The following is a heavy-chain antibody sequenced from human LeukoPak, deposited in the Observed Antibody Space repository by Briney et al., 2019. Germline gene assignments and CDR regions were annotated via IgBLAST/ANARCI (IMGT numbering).Heavy chain of an antibody. D-gene: IGHD3-9*01. CDR1: GFSLDDYA. CDR3: IKDMGFDLLKDAFHV. Sequence: GGSLRLSCVGPGFSLDDYAMHWVRQVPGKGLEWVSRISRDSGSQAYADSVRGRFTSSRDNAKKSLYLQMNSLRPEDTAFYYCIKDMGFDLLKDAFHVWGQGTLATVSS. V-gene: IGHV3-9*01. J-gene: IGHJ3*01. CDR2: ISRDSGSQ.